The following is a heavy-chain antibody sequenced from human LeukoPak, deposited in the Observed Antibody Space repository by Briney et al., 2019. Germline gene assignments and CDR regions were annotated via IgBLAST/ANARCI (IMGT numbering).Heavy chain of an antibody. J-gene: IGHJ3*02. CDR1: GYTFTSYG. CDR3: ARDEHYYGSGTYYRRASTFDI. D-gene: IGHD3-10*01. Sequence: ASVKVSCKASGYTFTSYGISWVRQAPGQGLEWMGWISANNGYTNYAQKLQGRVTKTTDTSTTTAYMELTSLTSDDTAVYYCARDEHYYGSGTYYRRASTFDIWGQGTMVTVSS. CDR2: ISANNGYT. V-gene: IGHV1-18*04.